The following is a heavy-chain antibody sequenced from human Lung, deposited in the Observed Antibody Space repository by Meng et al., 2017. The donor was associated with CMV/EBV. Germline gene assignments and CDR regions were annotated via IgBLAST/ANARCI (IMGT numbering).Heavy chain of an antibody. V-gene: IGHV4-39*07. Sequence: GSLRLXXTVSGGSISSSSYYWGWIRQSPGKGLEWIGSIYYSGSTYYNPSLKSRVTISVDTSKNQFSLKLSSVTAADTAVYYCARGGYYYDSSGYYYPGGVDYWGQGTLVXVSS. J-gene: IGHJ4*02. D-gene: IGHD3-22*01. CDR2: IYYSGST. CDR3: ARGGYYYDSSGYYYPGGVDY. CDR1: GGSISSSSYY.